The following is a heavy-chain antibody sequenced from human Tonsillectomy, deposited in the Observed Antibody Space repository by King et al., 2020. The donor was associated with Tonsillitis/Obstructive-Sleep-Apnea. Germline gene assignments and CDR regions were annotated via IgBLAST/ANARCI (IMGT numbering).Heavy chain of an antibody. D-gene: IGHD3-10*01. J-gene: IGHJ4*02. Sequence: VQLVESGAEVKKPGASVKVSCKASGYTFTRNYIHWVRRAPGQGLEWMGIINPSDSITTYAQKFQGRVTMTRETSTSTVNMELSSLTSEDTAVYYCVRDDKYGRHFDYWGQGSLVTVSS. V-gene: IGHV1-46*01. CDR1: GYTFTRNY. CDR2: INPSDSIT. CDR3: VRDDKYGRHFDY.